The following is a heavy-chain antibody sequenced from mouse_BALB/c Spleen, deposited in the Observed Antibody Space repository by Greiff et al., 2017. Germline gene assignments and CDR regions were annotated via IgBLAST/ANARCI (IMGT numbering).Heavy chain of an antibody. J-gene: IGHJ2*01. D-gene: IGHD2-14*01. V-gene: IGHV2-6-7*01. Sequence: VQRVESGPGLVAPSQSLSITCTVSGFSLTGYGVNWVRQPPGKGLEWLGMIWGDGSTDYNSALKSRLSISKDNSKSQVFLKMNSLQTDDTARYYCARVYYRYDTSFDYWGQGTTLTVSS. CDR1: GFSLTGYG. CDR2: IWGDGST. CDR3: ARVYYRYDTSFDY.